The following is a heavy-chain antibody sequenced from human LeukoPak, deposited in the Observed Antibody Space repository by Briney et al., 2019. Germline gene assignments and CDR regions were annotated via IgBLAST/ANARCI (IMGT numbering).Heavy chain of an antibody. CDR2: IKQDGSEK. D-gene: IGHD2-21*02. V-gene: IGHV3-7*01. Sequence: QPGGSLRLSCAASGFTFSSYWMSWVRQAPGKGLEWVANIKQDGSEKYYVDSVKGRFTISRDNAKNPLYLQINSLRAEDTAVYYCASLDPYCGGDCYSFDYWGQGTLVTVSS. CDR1: GFTFSSYW. CDR3: ASLDPYCGGDCYSFDY. J-gene: IGHJ4*02.